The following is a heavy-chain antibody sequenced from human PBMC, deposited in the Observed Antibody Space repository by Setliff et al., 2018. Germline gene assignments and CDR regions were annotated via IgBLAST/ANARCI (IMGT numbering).Heavy chain of an antibody. CDR2: MYYSGST. D-gene: IGHD3-16*01. J-gene: IGHJ4*02. CDR1: GGSISSGSYY. CDR3: ARVRVVQGYYEFDS. Sequence: PSETLSLTCSVSGGSISSGSYYWGWIRQSPGKGLEWIGSMYYSGSTYYNPSLKGRVTLSVDTSKNQFSLRLSSVTAADTATYYCARVRVVQGYYEFDSWGQGTLVTVSS. V-gene: IGHV4-39*07.